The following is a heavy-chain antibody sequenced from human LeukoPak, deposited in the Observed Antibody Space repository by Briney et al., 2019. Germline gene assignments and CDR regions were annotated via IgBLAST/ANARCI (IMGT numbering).Heavy chain of an antibody. D-gene: IGHD2-2*02. V-gene: IGHV4-34*01. Sequence: ETLSLTCAVYGGSFSGYYWSWIRQPPGKGLEWIGEINHSGSTNYNPSLKSRVTISVGTSKNQFSLKLSSVTAADTAVYYCARPWDCSSTSCYTRAFDIWGQGTMVTVSS. CDR1: GGSFSGYY. CDR3: ARPWDCSSTSCYTRAFDI. J-gene: IGHJ3*02. CDR2: INHSGST.